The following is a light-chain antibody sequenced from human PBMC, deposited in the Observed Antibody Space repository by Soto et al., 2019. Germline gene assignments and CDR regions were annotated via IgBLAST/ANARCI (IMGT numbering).Light chain of an antibody. V-gene: IGKV3-20*01. Sequence: EVVLTQSPGTLSLSRGDRATLSCRASQSVSNDYLAWYQQKPGQAPRLVIFGSSDRATGIPYRFSGSGSGTDFTLTISRLEPDDFAVYFCQQYGTSPPYTFGQGTRLEIK. CDR2: GSS. CDR1: QSVSNDY. J-gene: IGKJ2*01. CDR3: QQYGTSPPYT.